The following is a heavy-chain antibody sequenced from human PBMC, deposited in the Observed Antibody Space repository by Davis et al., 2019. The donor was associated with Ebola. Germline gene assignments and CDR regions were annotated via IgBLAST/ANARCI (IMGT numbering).Heavy chain of an antibody. CDR3: AREYGIVGASTFDY. V-gene: IGHV1-18*01. CDR1: GYTFTSYD. J-gene: IGHJ4*02. D-gene: IGHD1-26*01. Sequence: ASVKVSCKASGYTFTSYDIGWVRQAPGQGLEWMGWISAYNGNTNYAQKLQGRVIMTTDTSTSTAYMELRSLRSDDTAVYYCAREYGIVGASTFDYWGQGTLVTVSS. CDR2: ISAYNGNT.